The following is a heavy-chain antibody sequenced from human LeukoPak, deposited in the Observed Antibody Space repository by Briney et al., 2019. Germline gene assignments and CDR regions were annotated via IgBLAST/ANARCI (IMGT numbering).Heavy chain of an antibody. J-gene: IGHJ6*02. Sequence: ASLKVSCKVSGYTLTELSMHWVRQAPGKGLEWMGGFDPEDGETIYAQKFQGRVTMTEDTSTDTAYMELSSLRSEDTAVYYCATVSSTSYYYGMDVWGQGTTVTVSS. D-gene: IGHD2-2*01. CDR3: ATVSSTSYYYGMDV. V-gene: IGHV1-24*01. CDR2: FDPEDGET. CDR1: GYTLTELS.